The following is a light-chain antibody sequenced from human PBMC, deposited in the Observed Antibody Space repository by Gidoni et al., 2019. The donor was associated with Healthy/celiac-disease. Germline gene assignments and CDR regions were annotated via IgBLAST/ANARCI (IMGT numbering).Light chain of an antibody. J-gene: IGKJ2*01. CDR3: QQYNNWPYT. Sequence: EIVMTQSPATLSVSPGERANLSCRASQSVSSNLAWYQQKPGQAPRLLIYGASTRATGIPARFSGSWSGTEFTLTISSLQSEDFAVYYCQQYNNWPYTFGQXTKLEIK. V-gene: IGKV3-15*01. CDR2: GAS. CDR1: QSVSSN.